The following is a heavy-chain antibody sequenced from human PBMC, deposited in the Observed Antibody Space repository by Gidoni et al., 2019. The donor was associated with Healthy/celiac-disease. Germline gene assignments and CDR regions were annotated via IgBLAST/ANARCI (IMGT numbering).Heavy chain of an antibody. J-gene: IGHJ4*02. CDR3: AKGKYSSGGGVYYFDY. Sequence: LEWVSGISWNSGSIGYADSVKGRFTISRDNAKNSLYLQMNSLRAEDTALYYCAKGKYSSGGGVYYFDYWGQGTLVTVSS. D-gene: IGHD6-19*01. V-gene: IGHV3-9*01. CDR2: ISWNSGSI.